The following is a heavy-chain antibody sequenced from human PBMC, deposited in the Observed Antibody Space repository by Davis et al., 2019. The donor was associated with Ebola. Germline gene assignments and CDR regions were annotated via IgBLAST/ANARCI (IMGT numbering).Heavy chain of an antibody. Sequence: GSLRLSCTVSGGSISSSSYYWGWIRQPPGKGLEWIGSIYYSGSTYYNPSLKSRVTISVDTSKNQFSLKLSSVTAADTAVYYCARDLFSSDSSSSGGYYYYYGMDVWGQGTTVTVSS. CDR3: ARDLFSSDSSSSGGYYYYYGMDV. D-gene: IGHD6-6*01. CDR1: GGSISSSSYY. CDR2: IYYSGST. V-gene: IGHV4-39*02. J-gene: IGHJ6*02.